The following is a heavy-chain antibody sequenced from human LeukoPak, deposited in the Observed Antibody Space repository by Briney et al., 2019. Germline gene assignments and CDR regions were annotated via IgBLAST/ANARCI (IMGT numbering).Heavy chain of an antibody. D-gene: IGHD3-10*01. CDR1: GFTFDDYA. CDR2: ISWASGSI. CDR3: ARLSAYYYGSYFYYYMDV. V-gene: IGHV3-9*01. J-gene: IGHJ6*03. Sequence: GGSLRLSCAASGFTFDDYAMHWVRQAPGKGLEWVSGISWASGSIGYADSVKGRFTISRDNAKKSVYLHMSSLRAEDTALYYCARLSAYYYGSYFYYYMDVWGKGTTVTVSS.